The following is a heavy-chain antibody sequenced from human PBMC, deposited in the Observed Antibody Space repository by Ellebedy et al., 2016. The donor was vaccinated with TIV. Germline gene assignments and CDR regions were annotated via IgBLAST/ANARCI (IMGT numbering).Heavy chain of an antibody. D-gene: IGHD6-19*01. CDR1: GFAFDDYG. V-gene: IGHV3-9*01. CDR3: VKDILGRIPVPGTTPGMDV. Sequence: GGSLRLXXAASGFAFDDYGMHWVRQPPGKGLEWVSGITWSSNGIGYADSVKGRFTISRDNAKNSLYLQMNSLRAEDTALYYCVKDILGRIPVPGTTPGMDVWGQGTTVTVSS. CDR2: ITWSSNGI. J-gene: IGHJ6*02.